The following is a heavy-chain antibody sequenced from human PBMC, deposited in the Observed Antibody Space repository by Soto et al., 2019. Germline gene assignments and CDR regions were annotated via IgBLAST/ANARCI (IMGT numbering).Heavy chain of an antibody. Sequence: SETLSLTCAVSGVSISTDNWWSGVRQPAGKGLEWIGEMYHSGDSNFNPSLKSRVTISVDKSKNQFSMQMASVTAADTALYYCKRDSASSMLRGVVINWGRGTQVTVYS. J-gene: IGHJ4*02. CDR3: KRDSASSMLRGVVIN. CDR1: GVSISTDNW. D-gene: IGHD3-10*01. V-gene: IGHV4-4*02. CDR2: MYHSGDS.